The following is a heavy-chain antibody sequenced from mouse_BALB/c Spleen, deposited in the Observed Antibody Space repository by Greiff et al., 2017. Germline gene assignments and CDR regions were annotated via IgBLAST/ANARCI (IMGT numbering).Heavy chain of an antibody. CDR3: TRRRANYYGSSYYAMDY. CDR2: IYPGNSDT. J-gene: IGHJ4*01. CDR1: GYSFTSYW. D-gene: IGHD1-1*01. Sequence: EVQLQQSGTVLARPGASVKMSCKASGYSFTSYWMHWVKQRPGQGLEWIGAIYPGNSDTSYNQKFKGKAKLTAVTSASTAYMELSSLTNEDPAVYYCTRRRANYYGSSYYAMDYWGQGTSVTVSS. V-gene: IGHV1-5*01.